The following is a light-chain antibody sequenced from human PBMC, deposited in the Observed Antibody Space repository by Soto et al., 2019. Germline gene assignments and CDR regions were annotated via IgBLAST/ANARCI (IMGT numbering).Light chain of an antibody. CDR3: CSYARSSTWV. J-gene: IGLJ3*02. CDR1: SSDVGSYNL. CDR2: EGT. V-gene: IGLV2-23*01. Sequence: QSVLTQPASVSGSPGQSITISCTATSSDVGSYNLVTWYQQHPGKAPKVMIYEGTKRPSGVSNRFSGSKSGNTASLTISGLQAEDEADYYCCSYARSSTWVFGGGTKLTVL.